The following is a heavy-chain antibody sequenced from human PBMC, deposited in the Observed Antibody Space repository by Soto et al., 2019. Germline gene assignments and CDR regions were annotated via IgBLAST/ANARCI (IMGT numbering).Heavy chain of an antibody. V-gene: IGHV3-30*04. J-gene: IGHJ4*02. CDR1: GFTFTSYS. CDR2: LSNDGRNR. CDR3: VRVGQWDLF. Sequence: QVQLVESGGGVVQPGRSLGLSCAASGFTFTSYSMHWVRQGPGKGLEWVAVLSNDGRNRYYADSVKGRVTISRDNSKKKLYLQMNSLRIEDTAVYYCVRVGQWDLFWGQGTLVTVSS. D-gene: IGHD1-26*01.